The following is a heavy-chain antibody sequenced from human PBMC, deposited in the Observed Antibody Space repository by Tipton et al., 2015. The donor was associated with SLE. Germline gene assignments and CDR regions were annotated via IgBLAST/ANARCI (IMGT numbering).Heavy chain of an antibody. D-gene: IGHD3-10*01. CDR2: ISYDGSNK. CDR1: GFTFSIYA. V-gene: IGHV3-30*04. Sequence: SLRLSCAASGFTFSIYAMHWVRQAPGKGLEWVAVISYDGSNKYYADSVKGRFTISRDNSKNTLYLQMNSLRAEDTAVYYCARGIWFGMFIDYWGQGAVVTVSS. CDR3: ARGIWFGMFIDY. J-gene: IGHJ4*02.